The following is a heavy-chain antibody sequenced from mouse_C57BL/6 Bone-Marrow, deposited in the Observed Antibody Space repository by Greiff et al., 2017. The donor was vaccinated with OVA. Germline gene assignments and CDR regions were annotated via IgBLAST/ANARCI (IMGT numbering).Heavy chain of an antibody. CDR3: ARESRDAMDY. Sequence: EVKLVESGGGLVQPGGSLKLSCAASGFTFSDYYMYWVRQTPEKRLEWVAYISDGGSYTYYPDNVKGRFTISRDNAKNNLYLQMSHLKSEDTAMYYCARESRDAMDYWGQGTSVTVSS. V-gene: IGHV5-12*01. CDR1: GFTFSDYY. J-gene: IGHJ4*01. CDR2: ISDGGSYT.